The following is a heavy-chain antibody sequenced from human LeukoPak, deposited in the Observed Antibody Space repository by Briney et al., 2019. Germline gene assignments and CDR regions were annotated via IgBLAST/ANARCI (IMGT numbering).Heavy chain of an antibody. V-gene: IGHV3-15*01. Sequence: GGSLRLSCTASGFTFSNAWMSWVRQAPGKGLEWVGRIKSKTDGGTTDYAAPVKGRFTISRDDSKNTLYLQMTSLKTEDTAVYYCTTDAIWFGEFYPFDYWGQGTLVTVSS. CDR2: IKSKTDGGTT. CDR3: TTDAIWFGEFYPFDY. D-gene: IGHD3-10*01. J-gene: IGHJ4*02. CDR1: GFTFSNAW.